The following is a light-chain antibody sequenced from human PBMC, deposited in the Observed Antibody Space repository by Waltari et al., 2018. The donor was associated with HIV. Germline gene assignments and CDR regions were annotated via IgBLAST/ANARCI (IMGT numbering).Light chain of an antibody. CDR2: DVS. CDR3: ASQAGSKDV. J-gene: IGLJ2*01. V-gene: IGLV2-8*01. CDR1: ISYIGPYNS. Sequence: QSALTPPPSASGSPGQSVTISCTGTISYIGPYNSVSWFQQHPGKAPKLMIFDVSKRPSGVPDRFSGSKSCNTASLTVSGLQAEDEADYYCASQAGSKDVFGGGTKLTVL.